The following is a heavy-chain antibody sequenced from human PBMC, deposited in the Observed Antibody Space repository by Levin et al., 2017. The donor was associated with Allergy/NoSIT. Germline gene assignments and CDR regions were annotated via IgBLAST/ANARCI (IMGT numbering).Heavy chain of an antibody. CDR1: GFTFNSHW. Sequence: GGSLRLSCAASGFTFNSHWVTWLRQIPGKGLEWVANIKQDGSEKGYVDSVKGRFTISRDNAKNSMYLQMNSLRAEDTAVYYCASSTGRTTFDNWGQGTLVTVAS. D-gene: IGHD1-1*01. J-gene: IGHJ4*02. CDR2: IKQDGSEK. V-gene: IGHV3-7*02. CDR3: ASSTGRTTFDN.